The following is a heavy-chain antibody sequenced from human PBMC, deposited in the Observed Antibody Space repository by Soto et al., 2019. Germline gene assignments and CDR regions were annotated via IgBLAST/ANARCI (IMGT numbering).Heavy chain of an antibody. CDR1: GYTFTSYD. CDR3: AREGYSSSSGSCGNWLDP. D-gene: IGHD6-6*01. V-gene: IGHV1-8*01. J-gene: IGHJ5*02. Sequence: ASVKVSCKASGYTFTSYDINWVRQATGQGLEWMGWMSPNSGNTGYAQKFQGRVTMTRNTSISTAYMELSSLRSEDTAVYFCAREGYSSSSGSCGNWLDPWGLGTLVTVSS. CDR2: MSPNSGNT.